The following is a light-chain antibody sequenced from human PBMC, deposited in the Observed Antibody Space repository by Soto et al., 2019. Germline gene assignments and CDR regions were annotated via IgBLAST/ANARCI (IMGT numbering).Light chain of an antibody. V-gene: IGKV3-15*01. CDR2: GAS. Sequence: EIVMTQSPATLSVSPGERATLSFMASQSISNNLAWYQQKPGQAPRPLSSGASTRATGIPARFSGSGSGREFTLTISSLQSEDFALYYCQEYNNWPALTLGGGTKVDI. CDR3: QEYNNWPALT. CDR1: QSISNN. J-gene: IGKJ4*01.